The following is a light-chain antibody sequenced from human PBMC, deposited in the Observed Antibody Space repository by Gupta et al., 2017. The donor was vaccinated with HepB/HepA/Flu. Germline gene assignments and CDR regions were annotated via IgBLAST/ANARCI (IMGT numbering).Light chain of an antibody. V-gene: IGKV1-39*01. CDR3: QQAFSTPLFT. CDR2: GAS. CDR1: QNIDYY. Sequence: IQMPPSLSSLSASVGDRVTITCRVSQNIDYYLYWYQKKPGKAPKLLIYGASSLQSGVPSRFSGGGSGTDFALTISSLQPEDFGTYYCQQAFSTPLFTFGPGTKVDFK. J-gene: IGKJ3*01.